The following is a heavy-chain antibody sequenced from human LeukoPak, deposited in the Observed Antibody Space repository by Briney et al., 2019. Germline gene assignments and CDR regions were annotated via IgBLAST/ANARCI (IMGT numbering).Heavy chain of an antibody. J-gene: IGHJ4*02. CDR1: VYTLTELS. CDR3: ATGLRLPGSGGDY. D-gene: IGHD3-10*01. Sequence: GASVKVSCKVSVYTLTELSMHWVRQAPGPGLEWMGGFDTEDGETIYAQKFQGRVTMTEDTSTDTAYMEVSSLRSEDTAVYYCATGLRLPGSGGDYWGQGTLVTVSS. V-gene: IGHV1-24*01. CDR2: FDTEDGET.